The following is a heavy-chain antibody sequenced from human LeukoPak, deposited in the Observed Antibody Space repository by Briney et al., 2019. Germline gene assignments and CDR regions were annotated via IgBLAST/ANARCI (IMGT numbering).Heavy chain of an antibody. D-gene: IGHD6-19*01. CDR1: GFTFSDYF. CDR3: ATSQSSVAGIVGD. Sequence: GGSLRLSCAASGFTFSDYFMTWIRQAPGKGLEWVSYISGSGSNKYYADSVKGRFTISRDNAKNSLYLQMNSLRVEDTAVYYCATSQSSVAGIVGDWGQGTQVTVSS. CDR2: ISGSGSNK. V-gene: IGHV3-11*04. J-gene: IGHJ4*02.